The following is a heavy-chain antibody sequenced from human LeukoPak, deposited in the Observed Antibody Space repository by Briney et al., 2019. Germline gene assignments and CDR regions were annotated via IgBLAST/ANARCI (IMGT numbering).Heavy chain of an antibody. CDR2: INPNSGGT. CDR1: GYTFTGYY. D-gene: IGHD2-21*02. Sequence: ASVKVFCKASGYTFTGYYMHWVRQAPGQGREWMGWINPNSGGTNYAQKSQGRVTMTRDTSISTAYMELSRLRSDDTAVYYCAREIVVVTGSPKASDYWGQGTLVTVSS. J-gene: IGHJ4*02. V-gene: IGHV1-2*02. CDR3: AREIVVVTGSPKASDY.